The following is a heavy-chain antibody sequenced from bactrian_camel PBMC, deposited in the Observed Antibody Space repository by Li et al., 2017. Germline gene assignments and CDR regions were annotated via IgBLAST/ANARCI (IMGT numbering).Heavy chain of an antibody. V-gene: IGHV3S1*01. CDR3: ATDYFWASRCRLRTDFGY. D-gene: IGHD1*01. CDR2: LYPDGGSA. J-gene: IGHJ6*01. CDR1: GYTYSTYC. Sequence: HVQLVESGGGSVQAGGSLRLSCVSSGYTYSTYCMGWFRQAPGKEREGVAGLYPDGGSAYYANPVEGRFTTSQDKATNTLFLQMNNLMSEDTAMYYCATDYFWASRCRLRTDFGYRGRGTQVTVS.